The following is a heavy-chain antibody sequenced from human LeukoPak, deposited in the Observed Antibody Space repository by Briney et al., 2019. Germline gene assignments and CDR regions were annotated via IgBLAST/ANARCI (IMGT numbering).Heavy chain of an antibody. Sequence: SETLSLTCTVSGYSISSGYYWGWIRQPPGKGLEWIGSIYHSGSTYYNPSLKSRVTISVDTSKNQFSLKLSSVTAADTAVYYCARVGVWSGYLLMRGSANAFDIWGQGTMVTVSS. CDR3: ARVGVWSGYLLMRGSANAFDI. CDR1: GYSISSGYY. J-gene: IGHJ3*02. CDR2: IYHSGST. D-gene: IGHD3-3*01. V-gene: IGHV4-38-2*02.